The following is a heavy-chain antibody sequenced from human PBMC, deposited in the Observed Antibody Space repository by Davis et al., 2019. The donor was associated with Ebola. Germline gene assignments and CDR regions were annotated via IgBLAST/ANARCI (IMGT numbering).Heavy chain of an antibody. D-gene: IGHD3-22*01. CDR2: IYYSGST. V-gene: IGHV4-59*01. CDR3: ARDGYYYDSSGYYRGAFDY. CDR1: GGSISSYY. J-gene: IGHJ4*02. Sequence: MPSETLSLTCTVSGGSISSYYWSWIRQPPGKGLEWIGYIYYSGSTNYNPSLKSRVTISVDTSKNQFSLKLSSVTAADTAVYYCARDGYYYDSSGYYRGAFDYWGQGTLVTVSS.